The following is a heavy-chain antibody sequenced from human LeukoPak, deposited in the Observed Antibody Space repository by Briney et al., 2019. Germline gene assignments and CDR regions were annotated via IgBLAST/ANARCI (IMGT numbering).Heavy chain of an antibody. V-gene: IGHV3-7*04. Sequence: GGSLRLSCAASGFTFNTYWMTWVGQAPGKGLEWVAKINQDGSEKYYVDSVKGRFTISRDNAKNSLYLQMNSLRVEDTAVYYCARDALAFDIWGQGTLVTVSS. CDR2: INQDGSEK. D-gene: IGHD6-19*01. CDR3: ARDALAFDI. CDR1: GFTFNTYW. J-gene: IGHJ4*02.